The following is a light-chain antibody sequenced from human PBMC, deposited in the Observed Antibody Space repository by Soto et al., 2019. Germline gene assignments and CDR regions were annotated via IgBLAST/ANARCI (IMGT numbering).Light chain of an antibody. CDR1: QYIRTY. J-gene: IGKJ5*01. CDR3: QQRSDWPT. Sequence: EIVLTQYPATLSLSPGERATLSCRASQYIRTYLAWYQQRPGQPPRLLIYDASNRATGVPARFSGSGSGTDFTLTISSLEPEDFAVYYCQQRSDWPTFGQGTRLEIK. V-gene: IGKV3-11*01. CDR2: DAS.